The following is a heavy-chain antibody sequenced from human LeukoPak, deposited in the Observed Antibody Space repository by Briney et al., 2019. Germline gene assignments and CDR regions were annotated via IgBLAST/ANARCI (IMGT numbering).Heavy chain of an antibody. CDR2: INPSGGST. Sequence: ASVKVSCKASGYTFTSYYMHWVRQAPGQGLEWMGIINPSGGSTSYAQKFQGRVTMTRDTSTSTVYMELSSLRSEDTAVYYCARGGATYDFSLYGMDVRGQGTTVTVSS. V-gene: IGHV1-46*01. J-gene: IGHJ6*02. CDR3: ARGGATYDFSLYGMDV. CDR1: GYTFTSYY. D-gene: IGHD3-3*01.